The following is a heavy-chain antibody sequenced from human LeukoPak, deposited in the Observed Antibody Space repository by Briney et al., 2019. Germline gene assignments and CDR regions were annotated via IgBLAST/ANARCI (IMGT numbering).Heavy chain of an antibody. Sequence: SETLSLTCTVSGASITSYYWSWIRQPPGKGLEWIGYIYYSGSTNYNPSLKSRVTISVDTSKNQFSLKLSSVTAADTAVYYCAGPSGSYDYWGQGTLVTVSS. D-gene: IGHD1-26*01. CDR1: GASITSYY. CDR3: AGPSGSYDY. J-gene: IGHJ4*02. CDR2: IYYSGST. V-gene: IGHV4-59*01.